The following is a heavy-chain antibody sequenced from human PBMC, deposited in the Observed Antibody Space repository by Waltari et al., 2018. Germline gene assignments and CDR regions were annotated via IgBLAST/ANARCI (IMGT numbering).Heavy chain of an antibody. CDR2: IYYSGST. V-gene: IGHV4-59*01. CDR1: GGSISSYY. Sequence: QVQLQESGPGLVKPSETLSLTCTVSGGSISSYYWSWIRQPPGKGLEWIGYIYYSGSTNYNPSLKSRATISVDTSKNQFSLKLSSVTAADTAVYYCARVPYYDFWSGYSSYYFDYWGQGTLVTVSS. D-gene: IGHD3-3*01. CDR3: ARVPYYDFWSGYSSYYFDY. J-gene: IGHJ4*02.